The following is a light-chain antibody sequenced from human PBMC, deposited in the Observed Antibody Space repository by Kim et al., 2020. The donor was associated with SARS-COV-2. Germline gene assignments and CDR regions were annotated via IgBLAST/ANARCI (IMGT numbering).Light chain of an antibody. CDR3: QQCNNWPYT. J-gene: IGKJ2*01. CDR2: GAS. V-gene: IGKV3-15*01. Sequence: SVSPGERATRSCRASQSVSNNLAWYQHKPGQAPRLLIYGASTRATGIPLRFSGSGSGTEFTLTISSLESEDFALYYCQQCNNWPYTFGQGTKLEI. CDR1: QSVSNN.